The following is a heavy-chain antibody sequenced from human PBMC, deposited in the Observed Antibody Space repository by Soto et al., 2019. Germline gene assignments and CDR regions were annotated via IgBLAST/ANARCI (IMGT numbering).Heavy chain of an antibody. D-gene: IGHD3-22*01. J-gene: IGHJ3*02. CDR1: GFTFSSYA. V-gene: IGHV3-23*01. CDR3: AKDLRPKEAYYYDSSGYYPDAFDI. Sequence: GSLRLSWPASGFTFSSYAMSWVRQAPGKGLEWVSAISGSGGSTYYADSVKGRFTISRDNSKNTLYLQMNSLRAEDTAVYYCAKDLRPKEAYYYDSSGYYPDAFDIWGQGTMVTVSS. CDR2: ISGSGGST.